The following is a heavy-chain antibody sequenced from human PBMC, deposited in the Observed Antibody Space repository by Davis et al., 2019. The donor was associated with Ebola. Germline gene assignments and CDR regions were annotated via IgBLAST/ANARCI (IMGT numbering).Heavy chain of an antibody. CDR2: MNPNNGNT. Sequence: ASVQVSCKTSGYTSRNYDINWVRQATGQGLEWMGWMNPNNGNTGYAQKFQGRVTMTSNTATITAYMELSSLTSEDTAVYYCARDHGVTGTGAFDPWGQGTLVTVSS. D-gene: IGHD1-7*01. CDR3: ARDHGVTGTGAFDP. J-gene: IGHJ5*02. CDR1: GYTSRNYD. V-gene: IGHV1-8*01.